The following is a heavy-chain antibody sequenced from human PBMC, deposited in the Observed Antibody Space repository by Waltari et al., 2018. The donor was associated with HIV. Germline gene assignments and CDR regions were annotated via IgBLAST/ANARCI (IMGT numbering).Heavy chain of an antibody. J-gene: IGHJ3*02. CDR2: IYHSAST. CDR3: ARGGDGYNLAHAFDI. D-gene: IGHD5-12*01. Sequence: QVQLQESGPGLVKPSETLSLTCTVSGGSVSSQTYYWSWIRQPPGKGLEWIGYIYHSASTNYNPSLKSRVTISVDTSKNQFSLRLTSVTAADTAVYYCARGGDGYNLAHAFDIWGQGTMVTVSS. V-gene: IGHV4-61*01. CDR1: GGSVSSQTYY.